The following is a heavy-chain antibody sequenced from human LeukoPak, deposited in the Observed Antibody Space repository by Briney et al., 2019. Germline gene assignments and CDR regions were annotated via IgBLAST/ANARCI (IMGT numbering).Heavy chain of an antibody. CDR2: IRYDGKK. CDR3: ARDWGGYCSSTSCYSHMDV. CDR1: GFTFSSYS. Sequence: GGSLRLSCAASGFTFSSYSMHWVRQAPGKGLEWVAFIRYDGKKTYADSAKGRFTISRDNSKNTLYLEMNSLRAEDTAVYYCARDWGGYCSSTSCYSHMDVWGKGTTVTVSS. V-gene: IGHV3-30*02. J-gene: IGHJ6*03. D-gene: IGHD2-2*01.